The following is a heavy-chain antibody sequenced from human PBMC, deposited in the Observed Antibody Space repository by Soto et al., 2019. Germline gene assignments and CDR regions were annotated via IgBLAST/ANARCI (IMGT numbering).Heavy chain of an antibody. Sequence: SETLCLTCTVSGASVTSYYWTWIRQPPGKGLEWIGDIYHNGITKYNPSLKRRITISVDTSKNQFSLKLSSVTAADTAVYYCAREDHIVGYYFDYWGPGTLVSVPS. D-gene: IGHD1-26*01. V-gene: IGHV4-59*02. CDR1: GASVTSYY. CDR3: AREDHIVGYYFDY. CDR2: IYHNGIT. J-gene: IGHJ4*02.